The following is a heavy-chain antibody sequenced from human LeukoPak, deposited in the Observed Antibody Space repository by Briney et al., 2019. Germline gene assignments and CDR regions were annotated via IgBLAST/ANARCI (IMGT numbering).Heavy chain of an antibody. V-gene: IGHV3-30-3*01. CDR1: GFTFSSYA. J-gene: IGHJ4*02. D-gene: IGHD2-2*01. CDR3: ARDRVVVPAAMEAEFGY. Sequence: GGSLRLSCAASGFTFSSYAMHWVRQAPGKGLEWVAVISYDGSNKYYADSVKGRFTISRDNSKNTLYLQMNSLRAEDTAVYYCARDRVVVPAAMEAEFGYWGKGTLVTVSS. CDR2: ISYDGSNK.